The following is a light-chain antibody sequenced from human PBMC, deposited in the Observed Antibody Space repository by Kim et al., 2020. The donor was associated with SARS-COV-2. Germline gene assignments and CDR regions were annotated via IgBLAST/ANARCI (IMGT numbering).Light chain of an antibody. J-gene: IGLJ1*01. CDR2: DVS. CDR1: SSDVRANKY. V-gene: IGLV2-14*04. Sequence: HSITLSCTGTSSDVRANKYVSWYQQHPSKAPELMIFDVSERPSGISNRFSGAKSGNTASLTISGLQAEDEADYYCSSYARSSSYVFGTGTQLTVL. CDR3: SSYARSSSYV.